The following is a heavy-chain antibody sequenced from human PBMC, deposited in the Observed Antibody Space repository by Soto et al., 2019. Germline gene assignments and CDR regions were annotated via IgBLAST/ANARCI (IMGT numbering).Heavy chain of an antibody. CDR1: GYSFTSYW. V-gene: IGHV5-51*01. Sequence: GESLKISCKGSGYSFTSYWIGWVRQMPGKGLEWMGIIYPGDSDTRYSPSFQGQVTISADKSISTAYLQWRSLKASDTAMYYCARPPVTTYYWEGMDVWGQGTTVTVSS. CDR2: IYPGDSDT. CDR3: ARPPVTTYYWEGMDV. J-gene: IGHJ6*02. D-gene: IGHD3-22*01.